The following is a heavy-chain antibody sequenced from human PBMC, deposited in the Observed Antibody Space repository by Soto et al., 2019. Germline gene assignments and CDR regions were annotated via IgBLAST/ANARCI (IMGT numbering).Heavy chain of an antibody. CDR3: ARVEYSRWGLPEYYAMDV. CDR2: IYHSGST. V-gene: IGHV4-31*03. D-gene: IGHD7-27*01. CDR1: GASISSAGYF. Sequence: PSETLSLTCTVSGASISSAGYFWSCLRQPPWKGLELILYIYHSGSTYYNPSLQIRFSISVYSSENHFSLSLKSVTDADTAVYYCARVEYSRWGLPEYYAMDVWGQGTTVTVSS. J-gene: IGHJ6*02.